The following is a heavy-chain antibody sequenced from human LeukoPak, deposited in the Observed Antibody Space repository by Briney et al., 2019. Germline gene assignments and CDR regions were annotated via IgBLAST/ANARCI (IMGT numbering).Heavy chain of an antibody. J-gene: IGHJ5*02. D-gene: IGHD3-16*02. Sequence: ASVKVSCKASGYTFTGYYMHWVRQAPGQGLEWMGWINPNSGGTNYAQKFQGRVTMTEDTSTDTAYMELSSLRSEDTAVYYCATPGLEMGSYPPGFDPWGQGTLVTVSS. V-gene: IGHV1-2*02. CDR3: ATPGLEMGSYPPGFDP. CDR2: INPNSGGT. CDR1: GYTFTGYY.